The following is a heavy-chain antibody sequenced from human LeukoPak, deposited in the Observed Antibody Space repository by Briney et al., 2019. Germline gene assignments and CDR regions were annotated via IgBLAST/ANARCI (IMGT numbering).Heavy chain of an antibody. V-gene: IGHV3-11*01. D-gene: IGHD6-19*01. Sequence: PGGSLRLSCAASGFTFSDYYMSWIRQAPGKGLEWVSYISSSGSTIYYADSVKGRFTISRDNAKNSLYLQMNSLRAEDTAVHYCARAWRYSSGWYFSRAPLSDSQPDYYYYYGMDVWGQGTTVTVSS. CDR2: ISSSGSTI. CDR1: GFTFSDYY. CDR3: ARAWRYSSGWYFSRAPLSDSQPDYYYYYGMDV. J-gene: IGHJ6*02.